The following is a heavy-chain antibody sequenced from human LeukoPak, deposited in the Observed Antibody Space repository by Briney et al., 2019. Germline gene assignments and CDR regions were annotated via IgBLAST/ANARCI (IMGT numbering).Heavy chain of an antibody. CDR3: AKDPSVVWGYYYYMDV. D-gene: IGHD2-2*01. CDR2: IRYDGSNK. CDR1: GFTFSSYG. V-gene: IGHV3-30*02. Sequence: GVLRLSCAASGFTFSSYGMHWVRQAPGKGLEWVAFIRYDGSNKYYADSVKGRFTISRDNSKNTLYLQMSSLRAEDTALYYCAKDPSVVWGYYYYMDVWGKGTTVTISS. J-gene: IGHJ6*03.